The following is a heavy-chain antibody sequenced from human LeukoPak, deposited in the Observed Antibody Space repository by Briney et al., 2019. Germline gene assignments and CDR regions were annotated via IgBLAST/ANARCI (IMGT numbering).Heavy chain of an antibody. J-gene: IGHJ4*02. Sequence: ASVKVSCRASGGTFSNYAINWVRQAPGQGLEWMGGIIPIFGTANYAQKFQGKVTITAHESTSTAYMELSSLRSEDTAIYYCARGWDYDSGGRPTAYVYWGQGTLVSVSS. D-gene: IGHD3-22*01. CDR1: GGTFSNYA. V-gene: IGHV1-69*13. CDR3: ARGWDYDSGGRPTAYVY. CDR2: IIPIFGTA.